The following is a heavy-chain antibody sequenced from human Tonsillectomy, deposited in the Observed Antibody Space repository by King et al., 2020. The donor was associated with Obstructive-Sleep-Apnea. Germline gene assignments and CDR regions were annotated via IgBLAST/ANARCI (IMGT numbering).Heavy chain of an antibody. CDR1: GFTFSGSA. V-gene: IGHV3-73*01. D-gene: IGHD6-19*01. J-gene: IGHJ4*02. Sequence: VQLVESGGGLVQPGGSLKLSCAASGFTFSGSAMHWVRQASGKGLEWVGRIRSKANSCATAYAASVKGRFTISRDDSKNTAYLQMNSLKTEDTAVYYCTRSDSSGWYVYWGQGTLVTVSS. CDR2: IRSKANSCAT. CDR3: TRSDSSGWYVY.